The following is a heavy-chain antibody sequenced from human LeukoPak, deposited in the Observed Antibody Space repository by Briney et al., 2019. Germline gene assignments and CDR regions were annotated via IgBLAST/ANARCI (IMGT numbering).Heavy chain of an antibody. CDR2: IYYSGST. Sequence: PSQTLSLTCAVSGGSISSGGYSWSWIRQPPGKGLEWIGYIYYSGSTYYNPPLKSRVTISEDTSKNRFSLKLRSVTAADTAVYYCARGLGYSSSWYFRTNWFDPWGQGTLVTVSS. V-gene: IGHV4-30-4*07. CDR3: ARGLGYSSSWYFRTNWFDP. J-gene: IGHJ5*02. D-gene: IGHD6-13*01. CDR1: GGSISSGGYS.